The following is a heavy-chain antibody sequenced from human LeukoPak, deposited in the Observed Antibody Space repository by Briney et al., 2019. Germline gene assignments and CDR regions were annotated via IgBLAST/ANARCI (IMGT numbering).Heavy chain of an antibody. J-gene: IGHJ3*02. Sequence: SVKVSCKTSGGTLRSYSINWVRQAPGQGLEWMGGIIPVFGTTNYAQNFQGRVSLTADTSTSTVYMELSRLRSEDTAVYYCARDTLGYEGPFDIWGQGTMVTVSS. CDR1: GGTLRSYS. CDR2: IIPVFGTT. CDR3: ARDTLGYEGPFDI. D-gene: IGHD3-16*01. V-gene: IGHV1-69*06.